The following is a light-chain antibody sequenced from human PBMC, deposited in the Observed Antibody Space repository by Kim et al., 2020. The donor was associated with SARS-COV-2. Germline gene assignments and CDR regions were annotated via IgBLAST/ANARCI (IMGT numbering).Light chain of an antibody. Sequence: EIVLTQSPGTLSLSPGERATLSCRASQSVSSSYLARYQQKPGQAPRLLIYGASSRATGIPDRFSGSGSETDFTPTISRLEPEDFAVYYSQEYGSSAWTFGQGSKVDIK. CDR3: QEYGSSAWT. CDR2: GAS. CDR1: QSVSSSY. V-gene: IGKV3-20*01. J-gene: IGKJ1*01.